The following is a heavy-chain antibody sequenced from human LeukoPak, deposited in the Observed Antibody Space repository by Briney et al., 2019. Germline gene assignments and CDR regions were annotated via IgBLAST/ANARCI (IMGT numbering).Heavy chain of an antibody. CDR3: ARCRRSGPYYYYYYGMDV. CDR1: GGTFSSYA. D-gene: IGHD2-15*01. J-gene: IGHJ6*02. CDR2: IIPIFGTA. V-gene: IGHV1-69*13. Sequence: ASVKVSCKASGGTFSSYAISWVRQAPGQGLEWMGGIIPIFGTANYAQKFQGRVTITADESTSTAYMELSSLRSEDTAVYYCARCRRSGPYYYYYYGMDVWGQGTTVTVSS.